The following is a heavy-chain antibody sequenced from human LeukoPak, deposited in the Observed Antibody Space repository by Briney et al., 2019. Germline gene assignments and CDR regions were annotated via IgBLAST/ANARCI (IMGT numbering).Heavy chain of an antibody. Sequence: GASVKVSCKASGYTFTSYGISWVRQAPGQGLEWMGWISAYNGNTNYAQKLQGRVTMTTDTSTSTAYMELRSLRSDDTAVYYCARREGHYDSSGRNLDYWGQETLVTVSS. D-gene: IGHD3-22*01. CDR2: ISAYNGNT. J-gene: IGHJ4*02. CDR3: ARREGHYDSSGRNLDY. CDR1: GYTFTSYG. V-gene: IGHV1-18*01.